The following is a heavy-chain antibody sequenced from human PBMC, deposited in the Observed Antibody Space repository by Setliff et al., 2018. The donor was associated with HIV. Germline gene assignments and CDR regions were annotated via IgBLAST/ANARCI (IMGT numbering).Heavy chain of an antibody. CDR1: GYSISSGYY. CDR2: VSPGGTT. D-gene: IGHD1-7*01. J-gene: IGHJ4*02. V-gene: IGHV4-38-2*01. Sequence: SETLSLTCAVSGYSISSGYYWGWIRQPPGEGLEWIGSVSPGGTTYYNPSLKSRVTISVDTSQNQVSLKLTSVTAADTAVYYCARGGATGTTRLDYWGQGTLVTV. CDR3: ARGGATGTTRLDY.